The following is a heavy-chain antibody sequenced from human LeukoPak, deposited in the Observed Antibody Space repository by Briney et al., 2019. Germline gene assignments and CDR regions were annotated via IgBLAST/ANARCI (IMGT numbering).Heavy chain of an antibody. CDR1: GFTFSSYA. CDR2: ISSNGGSM. V-gene: IGHV3-64*01. CDR3: ARLGGAFDI. D-gene: IGHD3-16*01. Sequence: GGSLRLSCAASGFTFSSYAMHWVRQAPGKGLEYVSAISSNGGSMYYANSVKGRFTISRDNSKNTLYLQMGSLRAEDMAVYYCARLGGAFDIWGQGTMVTVSS. J-gene: IGHJ3*02.